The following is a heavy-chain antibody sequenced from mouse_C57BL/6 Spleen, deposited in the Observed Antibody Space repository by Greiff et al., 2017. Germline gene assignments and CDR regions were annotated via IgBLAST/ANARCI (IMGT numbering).Heavy chain of an antibody. CDR1: GYTFTDYN. CDR2: INPNTGGT. J-gene: IGHJ3*01. V-gene: IGHV1-18*01. CDR3: ARRGDDAWFAY. Sequence: EVQLQQSGPGLVKPGASVKIPCAASGYTFTDYNMAWVKQSPGKSLEWIGDINPNTGGTISNQNFKGKATLTVDKSSSTAYMELHSLTSEDTAIYYCARRGDDAWFAYWGQGTLVTVSA.